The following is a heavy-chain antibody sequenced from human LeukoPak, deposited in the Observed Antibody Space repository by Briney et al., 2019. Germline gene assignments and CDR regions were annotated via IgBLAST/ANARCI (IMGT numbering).Heavy chain of an antibody. V-gene: IGHV4-39*07. J-gene: IGHJ4*02. CDR1: GGSISSSSYY. CDR3: ARVPSYYYDSSGYYYD. Sequence: PSETLSLTCTVSGGSISSSSYYWGWIRQPPGKGLEWIGSIYYSGSTYYNPSLKSRVTISVDTSKNQFSLKLSSVTAADTAVYYCARVPSYYYDSSGYYYDWGQGTLVTVSS. D-gene: IGHD3-22*01. CDR2: IYYSGST.